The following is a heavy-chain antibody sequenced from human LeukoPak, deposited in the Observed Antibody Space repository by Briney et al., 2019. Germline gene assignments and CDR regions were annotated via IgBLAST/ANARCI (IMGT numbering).Heavy chain of an antibody. V-gene: IGHV4-34*01. J-gene: IGHJ4*02. Sequence: SETLSLTCAVYGGSFSGYYWSWLRQPPGKGLEGIGEINHSGSTNYNPSLKSRVTISVDTSKNQFSLKLSSVTAADTAVYYCARGLSYYYGSYYFDYWGQGTLVTVSS. D-gene: IGHD3-10*01. CDR1: GGSFSGYY. CDR2: INHSGST. CDR3: ARGLSYYYGSYYFDY.